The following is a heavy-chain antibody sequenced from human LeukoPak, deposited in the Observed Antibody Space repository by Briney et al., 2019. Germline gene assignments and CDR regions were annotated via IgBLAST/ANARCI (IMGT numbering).Heavy chain of an antibody. CDR1: GFTFSSYS. V-gene: IGHV3-21*01. D-gene: IGHD5-18*01. Sequence: GGSLRLSCAASGFTFSSYSMNWVRQAPGKGLEWVSSISSSSSYIYYADSVKGRFTISRDNAKNSLYLQMNSLRAEDTALYYCARHLSGTAMAHYFDHWGQGTVVTVSS. CDR3: ARHLSGTAMAHYFDH. CDR2: ISSSSSYI. J-gene: IGHJ4*02.